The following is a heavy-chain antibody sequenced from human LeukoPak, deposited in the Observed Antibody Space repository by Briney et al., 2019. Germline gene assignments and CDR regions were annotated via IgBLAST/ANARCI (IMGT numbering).Heavy chain of an antibody. CDR2: IYYSAST. CDR1: GGSISSSTYD. Sequence: SETLSLTCSVSGGSISSSTYDWGWIRQPPGKGLEWIGSIYYSASTCYNPSLKSRVTISVDTSKNQFSLKLSSVTAADTAVYYCARQTGYCSGGSCYYYYYYYYMDVWGKGTTVTVSS. CDR3: ARQTGYCSGGSCYYYYYYYYMDV. D-gene: IGHD2-15*01. V-gene: IGHV4-39*01. J-gene: IGHJ6*03.